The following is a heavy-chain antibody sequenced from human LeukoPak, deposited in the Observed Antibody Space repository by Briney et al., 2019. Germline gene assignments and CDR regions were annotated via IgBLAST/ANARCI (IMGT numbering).Heavy chain of an antibody. CDR1: GYTFTGYY. CDR3: ARAAGIVVVPQLDY. J-gene: IGHJ4*02. V-gene: IGHV1-2*02. Sequence: ASVKVSCKASGYTFTGYYMHWVRQAPGQGLEGMGWINPNSGGTNYAQKFQGRVTMTRDTSISTAYMELSRLRSDDTAVYYCARAAGIVVVPQLDYWGQGTLVTVSS. CDR2: INPNSGGT. D-gene: IGHD3-22*01.